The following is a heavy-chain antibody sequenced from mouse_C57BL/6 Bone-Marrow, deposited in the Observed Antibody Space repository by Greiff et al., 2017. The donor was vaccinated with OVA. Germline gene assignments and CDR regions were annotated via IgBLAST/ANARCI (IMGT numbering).Heavy chain of an antibody. CDR1: GFNIKNTY. CDR2: IDPANGNT. Sequence: EVMLVESVAELVRPGASVKLSCTASGFNIKNTYMHWVKQRPEQGLEWIGRIDPANGNTKYAPKFQGKATITADTSSNTAYLQLSSLTSEDTAIYYCAAPYYGSRDYAMDYWGQGTSVTVSS. J-gene: IGHJ4*01. CDR3: AAPYYGSRDYAMDY. V-gene: IGHV14-3*01. D-gene: IGHD1-1*01.